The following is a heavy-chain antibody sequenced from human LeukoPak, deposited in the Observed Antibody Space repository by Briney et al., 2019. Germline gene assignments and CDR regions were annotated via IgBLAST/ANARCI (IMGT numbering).Heavy chain of an antibody. Sequence: TGGSLRLSCAASGFTFSSYGMHWVRQAPGKGLEWVAFIRYDGSNKYYADSVKGRFTISRDNSKNTLYLQMNSLRAEDTAVYYCAKDSAIFGLGHPKNYYYYYMDVWGKGTTVTVSS. V-gene: IGHV3-30*02. CDR1: GFTFSSYG. CDR3: AKDSAIFGLGHPKNYYYYYMDV. CDR2: IRYDGSNK. J-gene: IGHJ6*03. D-gene: IGHD3/OR15-3a*01.